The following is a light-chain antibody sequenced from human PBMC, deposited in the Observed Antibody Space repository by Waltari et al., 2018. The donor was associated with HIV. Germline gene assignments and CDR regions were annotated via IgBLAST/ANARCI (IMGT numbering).Light chain of an antibody. J-gene: IGLJ2*01. Sequence: QSVLTQPPSAYGTPGQRVTIACSGSHSKIGSNTVNWYKQVPGTAPKLLSYSNDGRPSGVPDRCSGSKSGSSASLAISGLQSEDDGDYYCAAWDGSLLGVLFGGGTKLTVL. CDR3: AAWDGSLLGVL. V-gene: IGLV1-44*01. CDR2: SND. CDR1: HSKIGSNT.